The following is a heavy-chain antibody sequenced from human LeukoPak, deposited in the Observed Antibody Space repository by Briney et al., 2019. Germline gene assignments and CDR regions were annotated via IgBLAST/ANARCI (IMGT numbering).Heavy chain of an antibody. CDR1: GYTFTSYG. CDR2: ISAYNGNT. J-gene: IGHJ4*02. Sequence: ASVKVSCKASGYTFTSYGISWVRQAPGQGLEWMGWISAYNGNTNYAQKLQGGVTMTRDTSITTAYMELSSLRSDDTAVYYCARDVGEYCSSTNCYASHYWGQGTLVTVSS. CDR3: ARDVGEYCSSTNCYASHY. D-gene: IGHD2-2*01. V-gene: IGHV1-18*01.